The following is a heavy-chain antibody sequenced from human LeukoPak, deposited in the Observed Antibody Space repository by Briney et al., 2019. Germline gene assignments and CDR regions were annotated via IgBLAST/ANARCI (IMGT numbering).Heavy chain of an antibody. CDR2: INHSGST. V-gene: IGHV4-34*01. CDR3: ARASRDVVTDYSYYYGMDV. Sequence: PSETLSLTCAVYSESFSGYYWSWIRQPPGKGLEWIEEINHSGSTNYNPSLKSRVTISVDTSKKQFSLKLSSVTAADTAVYYCARASRDVVTDYSYYYGMDVWGQGTTVTVSS. D-gene: IGHD4-23*01. CDR1: SESFSGYY. J-gene: IGHJ6*02.